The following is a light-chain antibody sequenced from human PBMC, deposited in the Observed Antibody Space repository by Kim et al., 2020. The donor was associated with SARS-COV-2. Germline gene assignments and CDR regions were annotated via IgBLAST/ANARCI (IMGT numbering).Light chain of an antibody. CDR2: GAS. CDR3: QQYSDWPR. Sequence: VMTQSPDILSVSPGEEVTLSCRASQSVSSSVAWYQHKPGQAPRLLISGASTRAPGVPARFRGSGSETEFALSISSLQSEVFAVYYCQQYSDWPRFGQGTKLEI. V-gene: IGKV3-15*01. CDR1: QSVSSS. J-gene: IGKJ2*01.